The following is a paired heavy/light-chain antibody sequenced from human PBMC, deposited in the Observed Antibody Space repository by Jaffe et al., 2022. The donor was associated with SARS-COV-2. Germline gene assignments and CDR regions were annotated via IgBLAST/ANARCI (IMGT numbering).Heavy chain of an antibody. CDR1: GFIFDSYG. Sequence: EAQLFESGGDLVLPGGSLRLSCAASGFIFDSYGMAWVRQAPGKGLEWVSSVSNGRGTTYYADSVKGRFTISRDNSNNTLFLQMTSLKVEDTAVYYCAKITSAFWWRRSMDVWGQGTRVTVSS. D-gene: IGHD2-21*01. V-gene: IGHV3-23*01. CDR2: VSNGRGTT. CDR3: AKITSAFWWRRSMDV. J-gene: IGHJ6*02.
Light chain of an antibody. Sequence: EIVLTQSPGTLSLSPGETITLSCRASQSVNSFLAWYQQRPGQAPRLVIYDASDRATGISDRFSGSGSGTDFTLTISRLEPEDSGVYYCQQYGSSPTFGHGTNVEIK. CDR1: QSVNSF. J-gene: IGKJ1*01. CDR2: DAS. CDR3: QQYGSSPT. V-gene: IGKV3-20*01.